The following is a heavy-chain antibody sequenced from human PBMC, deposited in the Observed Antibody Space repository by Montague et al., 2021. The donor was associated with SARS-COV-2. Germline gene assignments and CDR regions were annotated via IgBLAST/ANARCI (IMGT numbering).Heavy chain of an antibody. CDR3: AREKDTSGYILRY. CDR2: IYKDGRT. Sequence: SLRLSCAASGFTVSSNYMTWVRQAPGKGLEWVSVIYKDGRTYXAXSVXGRFTVSRDNSKNTLYLQMHSLSAEDTAVYYCAREKDTSGYILRYWGQGTLVTVSS. V-gene: IGHV3-53*01. CDR1: GFTVSSNY. D-gene: IGHD3-9*01. J-gene: IGHJ4*02.